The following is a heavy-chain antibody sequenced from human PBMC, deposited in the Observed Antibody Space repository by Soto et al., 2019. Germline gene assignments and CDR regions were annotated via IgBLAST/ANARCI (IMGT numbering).Heavy chain of an antibody. CDR2: IIPIFGTA. Sequence: QVQLVQSGAEVKKPGSSVKVSCKASGGTFSSYAISWVRQAPGQGLEWMGGIIPIFGTANYAQKFQGRVTITADESTSTAYMELSRLRSEDTAVYYCARGSYPSHYYYYGMDVWGQGTTVTVSS. CDR3: ARGSYPSHYYYYGMDV. V-gene: IGHV1-69*01. CDR1: GGTFSSYA. D-gene: IGHD1-26*01. J-gene: IGHJ6*02.